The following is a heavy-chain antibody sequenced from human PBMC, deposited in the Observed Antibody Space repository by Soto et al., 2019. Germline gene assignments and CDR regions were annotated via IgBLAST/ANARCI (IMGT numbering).Heavy chain of an antibody. Sequence: EVQLLESGGGLVQPGGSLRLSCAASGFTFSGYAMGWVRQAPGTGLEWVSGIDEGGGDTTFADSVKGRFTISRDNSENMLYLHMNSLRAEDTARYYCVKETVAAAYVETSPFDFWGQGIQVTVSS. V-gene: IGHV3-23*01. CDR2: IDEGGGDT. J-gene: IGHJ4*02. CDR3: VKETVAAAYVETSPFDF. CDR1: GFTFSGYA. D-gene: IGHD2-15*01.